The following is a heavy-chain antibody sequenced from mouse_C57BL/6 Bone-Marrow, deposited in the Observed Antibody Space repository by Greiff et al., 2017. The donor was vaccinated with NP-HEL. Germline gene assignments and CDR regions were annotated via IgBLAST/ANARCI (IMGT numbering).Heavy chain of an antibody. CDR2: INPGSGGT. D-gene: IGHD1-1*01. J-gene: IGHJ2*01. CDR3: ARSSYYYGSSFFDY. Sequence: QVHVKQSGAELVRPGTSVKVSCKASGYAFTNYLIEWVKQRPGQGLEWIGVINPGSGGTNYNEKFKGKATLTEDKSSSTAYLQLSSLPSEDSAVYFCARSSYYYGSSFFDYWGQGTTLTVSS. CDR1: GYAFTNYL. V-gene: IGHV1-54*01.